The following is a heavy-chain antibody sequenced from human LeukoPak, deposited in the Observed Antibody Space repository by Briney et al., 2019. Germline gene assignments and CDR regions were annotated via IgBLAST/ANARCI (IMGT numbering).Heavy chain of an antibody. CDR3: ARDGSGSGVDY. CDR1: GGSISSYY. J-gene: IGHJ4*02. Sequence: SETLSLTCTVSGGSISSYYWSWIRQPPGKGLEWIGYIYYSGSTNYNPSLKSRVTISVNTSKNQFSLKLRSVTAADTAVYYCARDGSGSGVDYWGQGTLVTVSS. V-gene: IGHV4-59*12. D-gene: IGHD3-10*01. CDR2: IYYSGST.